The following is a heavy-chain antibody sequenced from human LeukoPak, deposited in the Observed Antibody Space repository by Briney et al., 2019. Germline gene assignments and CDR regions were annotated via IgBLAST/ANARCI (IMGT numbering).Heavy chain of an antibody. V-gene: IGHV4-61*01. CDR2: IYYSGST. Sequence: SETLSLTCAVSGYSISSGYYWGWIRQPPGKGLEWIGYIYYSGSTNYNPSLKSRVTISVDTSKNQFSLKLSSVTAADTAVYYCARDLGGYQLLWQFDPWGQGTLVTVSS. D-gene: IGHD2-2*01. CDR3: ARDLGGYQLLWQFDP. CDR1: GYSISSGYY. J-gene: IGHJ5*02.